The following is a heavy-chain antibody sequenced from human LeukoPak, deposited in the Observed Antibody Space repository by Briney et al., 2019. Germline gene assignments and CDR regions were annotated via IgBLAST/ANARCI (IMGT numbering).Heavy chain of an antibody. V-gene: IGHV3-11*04. D-gene: IGHD3-22*01. J-gene: IGHJ4*02. Sequence: GGSLILSCAASGCTFSDYYVNWVRQAPGRGLEWISYISSRGTSIHHADSGKGRFTISKDNAKNSLYLQMNSLRAEDTAVYYCARAHFYDSRAFDYWGQGTLVTVSS. CDR3: ARAHFYDSRAFDY. CDR2: ISSRGTSI. CDR1: GCTFSDYY.